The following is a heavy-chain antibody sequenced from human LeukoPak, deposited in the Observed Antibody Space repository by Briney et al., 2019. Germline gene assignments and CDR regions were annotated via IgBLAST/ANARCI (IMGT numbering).Heavy chain of an antibody. CDR2: ISSSSSYT. D-gene: IGHD2-2*01. CDR1: GFTFSDYY. J-gene: IGHJ6*02. Sequence: GGSLRLSCAASGFTFSDYYMSWIRQAPGKGLEWVSYISSSSSYTNYADSVEGRFTISRDNAKNSLYLQMNSLRAEDTAVYYCARALYCSSTSCYGPLGAPGMDVWGQGTTVTVSS. CDR3: ARALYCSSTSCYGPLGAPGMDV. V-gene: IGHV3-11*05.